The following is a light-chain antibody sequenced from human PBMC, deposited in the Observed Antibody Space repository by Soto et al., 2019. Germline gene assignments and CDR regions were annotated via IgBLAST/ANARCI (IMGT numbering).Light chain of an antibody. Sequence: QSVLTQPPSVSGAPGQGVTISCTGASSNIGAGYDVHWYHQIPGTAPKLLMYASSNRPSGVPDRFSGSKSGTSASLAITGLQAEDEGEYYCQSYDSSLSGVVFGGGTKGTVL. CDR3: QSYDSSLSGVV. CDR1: SSNIGAGYD. V-gene: IGLV1-40*01. J-gene: IGLJ2*01. CDR2: ASS.